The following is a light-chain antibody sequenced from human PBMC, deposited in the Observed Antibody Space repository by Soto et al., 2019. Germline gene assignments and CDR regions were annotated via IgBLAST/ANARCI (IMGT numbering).Light chain of an antibody. V-gene: IGKV3-20*01. CDR2: GAS. J-gene: IGKJ1*01. CDR1: QSVSRSY. CDR3: QQYGSSPS. Sequence: EIVLTQSPGTLSVSPGERATLSCRASQSVSRSYLAWYQQKPGQAPRLLIYGASSRATGIPDRFSGSGSGTDFTLTISRMDPEDFAVYYCQQYGSSPSFGQGTKVDIK.